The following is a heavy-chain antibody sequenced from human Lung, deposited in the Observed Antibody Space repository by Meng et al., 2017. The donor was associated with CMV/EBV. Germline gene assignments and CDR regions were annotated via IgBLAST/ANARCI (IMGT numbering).Heavy chain of an antibody. J-gene: IGHJ4*02. Sequence: KASGYTFTSYGISWVRQAPGRGLEWMGWISAYNGNTNYAPKLQGRVTMTTDTSTSTAYMELRSLRSDDTAVYYCASGRGSYHYFDYWGQGTLVTVSS. CDR1: GYTFTSYG. V-gene: IGHV1-18*01. CDR3: ASGRGSYHYFDY. CDR2: ISAYNGNT. D-gene: IGHD1-26*01.